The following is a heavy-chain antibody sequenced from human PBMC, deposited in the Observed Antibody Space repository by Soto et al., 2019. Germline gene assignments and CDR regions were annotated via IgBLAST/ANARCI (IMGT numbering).Heavy chain of an antibody. J-gene: IGHJ4*02. V-gene: IGHV4-59*01. CDR2: ISYSVTN. CDR3: ARESHDSGDYRFDY. CDR1: GGSITSYY. D-gene: IGHD4-17*01. Sequence: SETLSLTCTLSGGSITSYYWALIRPPPGKGLESIGYISYSVTNNNNASLKNRVTVSVDTSKNQFSLKLSSVTAADTAVYYCARESHDSGDYRFDYWGQGTLVAVAS.